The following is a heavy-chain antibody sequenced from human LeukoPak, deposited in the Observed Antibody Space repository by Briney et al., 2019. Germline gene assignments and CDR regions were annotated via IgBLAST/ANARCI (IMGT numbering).Heavy chain of an antibody. Sequence: ASVKVSCKASGGTFSSYAISWVRQAPGQGREWMGGIIPIFGTANYAQKFQGRVTITADESTSTAYMEPSSLRSEDTAVYYCARDLRGAYSYGAPYYYYGMDVWGKGTTVTVSS. CDR3: ARDLRGAYSYGAPYYYYGMDV. J-gene: IGHJ6*04. V-gene: IGHV1-69*13. CDR1: GGTFSSYA. D-gene: IGHD5-18*01. CDR2: IIPIFGTA.